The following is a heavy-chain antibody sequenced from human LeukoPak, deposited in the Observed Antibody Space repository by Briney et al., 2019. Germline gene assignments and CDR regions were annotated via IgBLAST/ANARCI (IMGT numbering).Heavy chain of an antibody. CDR1: GGSISSYY. J-gene: IGHJ3*02. Sequence: SETLSLTCTVSGGSISSYYWSWIRQPAGKGLEWIGRICTSGSTNYNPSLKSRVTMSVDTSKNQFSLKLSSVTAADTAVYYCARHAGQLVGIDAFDIWGQGTMVTVSS. D-gene: IGHD6-13*01. V-gene: IGHV4-4*07. CDR3: ARHAGQLVGIDAFDI. CDR2: ICTSGST.